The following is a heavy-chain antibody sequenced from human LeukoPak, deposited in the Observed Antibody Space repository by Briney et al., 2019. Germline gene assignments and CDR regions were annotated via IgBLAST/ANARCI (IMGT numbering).Heavy chain of an antibody. Sequence: PGGSLRLSCAASGFTFNTWAMSWVRQAPGKGLEWVANIRQDGSEKYYVDSVKGRLTISRDNAKNSLYLQMNSLRAEDTGIYYCARAGYYGDDAFDLWGEGTMVTVSS. CDR3: ARAGYYGDDAFDL. CDR1: GFTFNTWA. CDR2: IRQDGSEK. D-gene: IGHD2/OR15-2a*01. V-gene: IGHV3-7*01. J-gene: IGHJ3*01.